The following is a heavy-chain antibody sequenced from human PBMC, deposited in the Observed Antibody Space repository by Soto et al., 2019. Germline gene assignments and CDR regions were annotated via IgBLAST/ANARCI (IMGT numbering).Heavy chain of an antibody. CDR2: ISSSSSYI. CDR1: GFTFSSYS. Sequence: GGSLSLSCAASGFTFSSYSMNWVRPAPGKGLEWVSSISSSSSYIYYADSVKGRFTISRDNAKNSLYLQMNSLRAEDTAVYYCARRCGYSGYDYAFDIWGQGTMVTVSS. CDR3: ARRCGYSGYDYAFDI. J-gene: IGHJ3*02. D-gene: IGHD5-12*01. V-gene: IGHV3-21*04.